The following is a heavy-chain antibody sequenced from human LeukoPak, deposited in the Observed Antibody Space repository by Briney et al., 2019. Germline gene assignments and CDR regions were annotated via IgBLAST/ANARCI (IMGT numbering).Heavy chain of an antibody. D-gene: IGHD5-18*01. CDR3: ARVGYSYGSNWFDP. J-gene: IGHJ5*02. CDR1: GFTFSSYW. Sequence: PGGSLRLSCAASGFTFSSYWMSWVRQAPGKGLEWVANIKQDGSEKYYVDSVKGRFTISRDNAKNSLYLQMNSLRAEDTAVHYCARVGYSYGSNWFDPWGQGTLVTVSS. CDR2: IKQDGSEK. V-gene: IGHV3-7*03.